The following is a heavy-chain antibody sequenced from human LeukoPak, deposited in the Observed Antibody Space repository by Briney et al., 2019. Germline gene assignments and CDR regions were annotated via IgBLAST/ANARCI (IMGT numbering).Heavy chain of an antibody. CDR1: GYTFTSYD. CDR2: MNTNSGNT. Sequence: GASVKVSCKASGYTFTSYDINWVRQATGQGLEWMGWMNTNSGNTGYAQKVQGRVTMTRNTSISTAYMELSSLRSEDTAVYYCARGTSRDYIDYWGQGTLVTVSS. V-gene: IGHV1-8*01. J-gene: IGHJ4*02. CDR3: ARGTSRDYIDY.